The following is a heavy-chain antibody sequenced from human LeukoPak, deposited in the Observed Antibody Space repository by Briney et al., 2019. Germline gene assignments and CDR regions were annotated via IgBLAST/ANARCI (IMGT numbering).Heavy chain of an antibody. CDR2: MNPNSGNT. J-gene: IGHJ1*01. V-gene: IGHV1-8*01. CDR3: AAAVAGTLSEYFQH. Sequence: VASVKVSCKASGYTFTSYDINWVRQATGQGLEWMGWMNPNSGNTGYAQKFQGRVTMTRNTSISTAYMGLNSLRSEDTAVYYCAAAVAGTLSEYFQHWGQGTLVTVSS. D-gene: IGHD6-19*01. CDR1: GYTFTSYD.